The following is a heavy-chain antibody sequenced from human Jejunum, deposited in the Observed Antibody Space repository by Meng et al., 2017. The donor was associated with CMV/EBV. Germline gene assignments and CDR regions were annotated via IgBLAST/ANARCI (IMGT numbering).Heavy chain of an antibody. CDR2: IIPILGIA. D-gene: IGHD5-24*01. Sequence: QAQVVQSGGEVKKPWSSVKVSCKASGGTFSSYTISWVRQAPGQGLEWMGRIIPILGIANYAQKFQGRVTITADKSTSTAYMELSSLRSEDTAVYYCARDEGGWLTAPDYWGQGTLVTVSS. CDR1: GGTFSSYT. CDR3: ARDEGGWLTAPDY. V-gene: IGHV1-69*04. J-gene: IGHJ4*02.